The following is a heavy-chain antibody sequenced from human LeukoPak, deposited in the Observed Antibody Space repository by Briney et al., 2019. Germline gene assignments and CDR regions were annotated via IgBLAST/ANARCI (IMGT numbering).Heavy chain of an antibody. Sequence: SETLSLTCTVSGGSISSDYWDWIRQPPGKGLEWIGYIYYSGSTNYNPSLKSRVTISVDTSKNQFSLKLSSVTAADTAVYYCARKVYSSGWYSWGQGTLVTVSS. D-gene: IGHD6-19*01. CDR1: GGSISSDY. CDR2: IYYSGST. V-gene: IGHV4-59*12. J-gene: IGHJ4*02. CDR3: ARKVYSSGWYS.